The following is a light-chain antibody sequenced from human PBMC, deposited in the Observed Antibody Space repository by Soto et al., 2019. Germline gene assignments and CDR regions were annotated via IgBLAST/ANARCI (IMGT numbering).Light chain of an antibody. CDR2: DAS. V-gene: IGKV1-33*01. J-gene: IGKJ5*01. CDR1: QDISNY. Sequence: DLQMTQSPSSLSASVGDRVTITCQASQDISNYLNWYQQKPGKAPKLLNYDASNLETGVPSRFSGSGSGTDFTFTISSLQPEDIATYYCQQYDNLLFTFGQGTRLEIK. CDR3: QQYDNLLFT.